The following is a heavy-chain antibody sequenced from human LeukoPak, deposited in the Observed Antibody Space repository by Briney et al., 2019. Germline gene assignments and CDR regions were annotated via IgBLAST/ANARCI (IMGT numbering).Heavy chain of an antibody. Sequence: SETLSLTCTVSGGSISSSSYYWGWIRQPPGKGLEWIGSIYYSGSIYYNPSLKSRVTISVDTSKNQFSLKLSSVTAADTAVYFCARQLYVSGSYYAPMDVWGKGTTVTISS. CDR1: GGSISSSSYY. V-gene: IGHV4-39*01. CDR3: ARQLYVSGSYYAPMDV. CDR2: IYYSGSI. D-gene: IGHD3-10*01. J-gene: IGHJ6*03.